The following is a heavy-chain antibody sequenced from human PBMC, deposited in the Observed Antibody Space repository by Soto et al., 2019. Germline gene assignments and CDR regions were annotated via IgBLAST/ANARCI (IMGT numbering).Heavy chain of an antibody. J-gene: IGHJ4*02. CDR2: ISSRSTSL. CDR1: GFSFSTYN. Sequence: WGSLRLSCAASGFSFSTYNMNWVRQAPGKGLEWVSYISSRSTSLYYADSVKGRFTISRDNARNSLYLQMNSLRDEDTAVYFCARAIAVGSTSLDYWGQGALVTVSS. V-gene: IGHV3-48*02. D-gene: IGHD2-2*01. CDR3: ARAIAVGSTSLDY.